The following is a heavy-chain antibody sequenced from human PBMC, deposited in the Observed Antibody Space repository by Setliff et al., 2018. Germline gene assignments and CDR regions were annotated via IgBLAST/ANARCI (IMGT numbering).Heavy chain of an antibody. CDR3: ARVDFTMIQGVLGL. J-gene: IGHJ1*01. CDR1: GGSISSGSYY. D-gene: IGHD3-10*01. V-gene: IGHV4-61*02. Sequence: SETLSLTCAVSGGSISSGSYYWSWIRQPAGKGLEWVGRLHTSGSTNYNPSLKGRVTISVDTSRNQFSLNLTSVTAADTAVYYCARVDFTMIQGVLGLWGQGTLVTVSS. CDR2: LHTSGST.